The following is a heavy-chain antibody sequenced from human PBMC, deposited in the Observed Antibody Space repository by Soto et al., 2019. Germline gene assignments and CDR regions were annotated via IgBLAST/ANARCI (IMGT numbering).Heavy chain of an antibody. CDR1: GGSISSSY. V-gene: IGHV4-59*01. CDR3: ARDKYCSGGSCRKNWFDP. D-gene: IGHD2-15*01. J-gene: IGHJ5*02. Sequence: QMHLQESGPGLVKPSETLSLTCTVSGGSISSSYWSWIRQPPGKGLEWLAYIYDDGSANYNPSLKGRATISLDMSKNQFSLKLTSVSAADTAVYYWARDKYCSGGSCRKNWFDPWGQGTLVTVSS. CDR2: IYDDGSA.